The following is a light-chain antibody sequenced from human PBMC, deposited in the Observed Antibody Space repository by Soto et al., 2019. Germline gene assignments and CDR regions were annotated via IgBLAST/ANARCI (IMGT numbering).Light chain of an antibody. CDR3: AAWDDTLDAQV. CDR1: RSNIGRNF. V-gene: IGLV1-47*01. Sequence: QSVLTQSPSASGTPGQRVTISCSGSRSNIGRNFAYWYQHVPGTAPRLLIQRNNERPSGVPDRFSGSKSGTSVSLAISGLRSDDEATYYCAAWDDTLDAQVFGGGTQLTDL. J-gene: IGLJ7*01. CDR2: RNN.